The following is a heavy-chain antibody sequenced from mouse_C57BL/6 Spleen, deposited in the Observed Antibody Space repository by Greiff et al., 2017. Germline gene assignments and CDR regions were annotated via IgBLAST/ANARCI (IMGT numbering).Heavy chain of an antibody. CDR1: GYTFTSYW. D-gene: IGHD1-1*01. Sequence: QVQLQQPGAELVRPGSSVKLSCKASGYTFTSYWMHWVKQRPIQGLEWIGNIDPSDSETHYNQKFKDKTTLTVDKSSSTAYMQLSSLTSEDSAVYYCARHPLYYYGSSYGYFDVWGTGTTVTVSS. V-gene: IGHV1-52*01. CDR2: IDPSDSET. J-gene: IGHJ1*03. CDR3: ARHPLYYYGSSYGYFDV.